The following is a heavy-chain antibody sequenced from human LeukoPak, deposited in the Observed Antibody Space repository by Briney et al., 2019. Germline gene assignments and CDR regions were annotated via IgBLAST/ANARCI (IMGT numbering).Heavy chain of an antibody. CDR1: GFTFSNYA. CDR2: VSGSGGRT. V-gene: IGHV3-23*01. D-gene: IGHD3-22*01. CDR3: AKAPPYYDSSGPSEY. J-gene: IGHJ4*02. Sequence: PGGSLRLSCAASGFTFSNYAMTWVRQAPGKGLEWVSAVSGSGGRTFYADSVEGRFTISRDNSKNTLYLRINSLRAEDTAVYYCAKAPPYYDSSGPSEYWGQGTLVTVSS.